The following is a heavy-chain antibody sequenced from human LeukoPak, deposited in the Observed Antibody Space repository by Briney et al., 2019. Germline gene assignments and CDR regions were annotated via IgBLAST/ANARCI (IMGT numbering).Heavy chain of an antibody. Sequence: GGSLRLSCAASGFTFSSYAMSWVRQAPGKGLEWVSAISISGENTYYADSVKGRFTISRDTSRNTLYLQMHSLRAEDAAVYYCARLISTSSSRFSDYWGQGTLVTVSS. CDR3: ARLISTSSSRFSDY. J-gene: IGHJ4*02. CDR1: GFTFSSYA. V-gene: IGHV3-23*01. CDR2: ISISGENT. D-gene: IGHD6-6*01.